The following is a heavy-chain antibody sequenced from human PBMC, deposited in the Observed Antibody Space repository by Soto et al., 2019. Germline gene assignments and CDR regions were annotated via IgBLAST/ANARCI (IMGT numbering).Heavy chain of an antibody. CDR3: ARDVYGDYALDS. J-gene: IGHJ4*02. CDR1: GLTLSRHS. Sequence: EVQLVESGGGLVQPGESLRLSCVASGLTLSRHSMNWVRXXPXXXLXWVSYISSTTNSIHYADSVKGRFTVSRDNAEXXVYXQXXXLXXXXTXXYYCARDVYGDYALDSWGQGTLVTVTS. CDR2: ISSTTNSI. D-gene: IGHD4-17*01. V-gene: IGHV3-48*01.